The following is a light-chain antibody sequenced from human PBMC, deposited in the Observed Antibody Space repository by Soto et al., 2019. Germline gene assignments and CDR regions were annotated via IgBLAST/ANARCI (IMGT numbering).Light chain of an antibody. J-gene: IGKJ1*01. CDR3: QHYNSYSEA. CDR1: ESVTSS. CDR2: AAS. V-gene: IGKV3-15*01. Sequence: EIVMTQSPATLSVSPGDRATLSCRASESVTSSLAWYQQKPGQPPRLLIYAASTRATDVPARFSGGGSETEFTLTISSLQPDDFATHYCQHYNSYSEAFGQGTKVDIK.